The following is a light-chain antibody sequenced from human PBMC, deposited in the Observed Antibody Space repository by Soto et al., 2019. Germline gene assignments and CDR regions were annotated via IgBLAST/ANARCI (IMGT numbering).Light chain of an antibody. CDR2: EAT. Sequence: QSVLTQPDSVSGSPGQSITISCTGTAGDVGSYNLVSWYQQRPGKAPKLLIYEATKRPLGLSNRFSGSRSGNTASLTISGLQAEDGADYYCSSYASYISSYVFGPGTKVTVL. V-gene: IGLV2-23*01. CDR3: SSYASYISSYV. J-gene: IGLJ1*01. CDR1: AGDVGSYNL.